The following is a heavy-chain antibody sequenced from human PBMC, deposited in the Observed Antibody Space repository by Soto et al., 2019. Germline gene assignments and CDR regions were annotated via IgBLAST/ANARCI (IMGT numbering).Heavy chain of an antibody. CDR2: VAYDGSKT. CDR3: ARWVGGSMYDNSGKYDS. V-gene: IGHV3-30*03. Sequence: QVQLVESGGGVVQPGRSLRLTCAASGFTFSSNGMHWVRQAPGKGLEWVALVAYDGSKTYYGDSVRGRFTISRDNSENTLYLQMNSLRPEDTAVYYYARWVGGSMYDNSGKYDSWGQGTLVTVSS. D-gene: IGHD3-22*01. J-gene: IGHJ5*01. CDR1: GFTFSSNG.